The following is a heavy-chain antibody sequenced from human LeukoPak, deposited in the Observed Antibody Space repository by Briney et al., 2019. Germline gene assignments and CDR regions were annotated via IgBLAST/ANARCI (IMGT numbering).Heavy chain of an antibody. Sequence: SVKVSCKASGGTFSSYGISWVRQAPGQGLEWMGGIIPIFGTPNYAQKFQGKVTITADESTSTAYMELSSLRSEDTAVYYCARGSGTITMVRGVFYGMDVWGQGTTVTVSS. CDR3: ARGSGTITMVRGVFYGMDV. CDR1: GGTFSSYG. CDR2: IIPIFGTP. D-gene: IGHD3-10*01. V-gene: IGHV1-69*01. J-gene: IGHJ6*02.